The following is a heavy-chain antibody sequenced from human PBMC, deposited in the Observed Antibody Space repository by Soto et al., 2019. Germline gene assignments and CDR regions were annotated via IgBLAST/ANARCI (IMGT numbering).Heavy chain of an antibody. CDR1: GFTFSSYS. CDR3: AGERGFPRGVNCDS. V-gene: IGHV3-21*01. D-gene: IGHD1-1*01. CDR2: ISSSSSYI. Sequence: EVQLVESGGGLVKPGGSLRLSCAASGFTFSSYSMNWVRQAPGKGLEWVSSISSSSSYIYYADSVKGRFTISRDNAKNSLYLQMNSLRAEDTAGDYCAGERGFPRGVNCDSWGQGTMVTVSS. J-gene: IGHJ3*02.